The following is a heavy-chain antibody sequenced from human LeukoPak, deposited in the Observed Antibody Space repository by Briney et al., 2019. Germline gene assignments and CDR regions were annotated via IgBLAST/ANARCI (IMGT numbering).Heavy chain of an antibody. CDR2: ISGSGDII. J-gene: IGHJ4*02. V-gene: IGHV3-23*01. CDR3: AKASSGGNSKYYFDY. CDR1: GFTFSSYA. D-gene: IGHD4-23*01. Sequence: GGSLRLSCAASGFTFSSYAMTWVRQAPGKGLEWGSTISGSGDIIYYADSVKGRFTISRDNSKNTLYLQMDSLRAEDTAVYYCAKASSGGNSKYYFDYWGQGTLVTVSS.